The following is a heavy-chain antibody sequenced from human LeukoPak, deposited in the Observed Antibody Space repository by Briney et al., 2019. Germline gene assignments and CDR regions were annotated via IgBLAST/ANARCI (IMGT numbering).Heavy chain of an antibody. D-gene: IGHD3-22*01. J-gene: IGHJ4*02. V-gene: IGHV1-8*03. Sequence: ASVTVSCKASGYTFTSYDINWVRQATGQGLEWMGWMNPNSGNTGYAQKFQGRVTITRNTSISTAYMELSSLRSEDTAVYYCARGYYYDSSGYYFVAFDYWGQGTLVTVSS. CDR2: MNPNSGNT. CDR3: ARGYYYDSSGYYFVAFDY. CDR1: GYTFTSYD.